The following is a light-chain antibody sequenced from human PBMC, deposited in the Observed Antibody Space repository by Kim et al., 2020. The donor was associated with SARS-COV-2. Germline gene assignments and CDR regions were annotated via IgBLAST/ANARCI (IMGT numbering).Light chain of an antibody. J-gene: IGKJ1*01. CDR3: QQYGSSKT. V-gene: IGKV3-20*01. Sequence: LSPGERATLSCRASQSVSSSYLAWYQQKPGQAPRLLIYGASSRATGIPDRFSGSGSGTDFTLTISRLEPEDFAVYYCQQYGSSKTFGQGTKVDIK. CDR2: GAS. CDR1: QSVSSSY.